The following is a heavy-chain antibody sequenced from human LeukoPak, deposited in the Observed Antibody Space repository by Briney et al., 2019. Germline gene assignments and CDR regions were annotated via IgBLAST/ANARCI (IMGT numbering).Heavy chain of an antibody. V-gene: IGHV3-23*01. CDR1: GFTFSSYG. CDR2: ISGSGGST. J-gene: IGHJ4*02. D-gene: IGHD6-13*01. CDR3: AKQGQSSRWYDFDY. Sequence: PGGSLRLSCAASGFTFSSYGMHWVRQAPGKGLEWVSGISGSGGSTYYVDSVKGRFTISRDNSKNTLNLQMNSLRAEDTAVYYCAKQGQSSRWYDFDYWGQGTLVTVSS.